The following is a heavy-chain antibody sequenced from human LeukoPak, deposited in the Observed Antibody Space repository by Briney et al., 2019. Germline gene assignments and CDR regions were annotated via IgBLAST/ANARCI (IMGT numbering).Heavy chain of an antibody. CDR1: GFTFSTYG. J-gene: IGHJ4*02. D-gene: IGHD6-19*01. Sequence: GGSLRLSCVASGFTFSTYGMHWVRQAPGKGLEWVAFIGHDGSHNYCADTVKGRLSVSGDNSNNTFFLQMNTLRPEDTAVYYCAKDGSSGWFFDYWGQGTPVTVSS. V-gene: IGHV3-30*02. CDR2: IGHDGSHN. CDR3: AKDGSSGWFFDY.